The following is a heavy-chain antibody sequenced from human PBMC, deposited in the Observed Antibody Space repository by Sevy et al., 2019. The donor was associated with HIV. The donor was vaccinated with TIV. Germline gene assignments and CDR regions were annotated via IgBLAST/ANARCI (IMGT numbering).Heavy chain of an antibody. V-gene: IGHV3-30*02. J-gene: IGHJ6*02. CDR3: ARDGVYYGMDV. CDR1: GFNFAIYG. D-gene: IGHD3-10*01. CDR2: TRHDETAK. Sequence: GGSLRLSCAVSGFNFAIYGFHWVRQAPGKGLEWVANTRHDETAKYYVDSVKGRFTVSRHNSKNTVFLQMNSLTPDDTGTYYCARDGVYYGMDVWGLGTTVTVSS.